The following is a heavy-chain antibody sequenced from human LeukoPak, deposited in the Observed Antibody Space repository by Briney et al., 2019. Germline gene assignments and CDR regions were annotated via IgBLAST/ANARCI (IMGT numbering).Heavy chain of an antibody. Sequence: GGSLRLSCAASGFTFSDYYMSWIRQAPGKGLEWVSYISSSGSTIYYADSVKGRFTISRDNAKNSLYLQMNSLRAEDTAVYYCARLQLWTETPLDYWGQGTLVTVSS. CDR1: GFTFSDYY. CDR2: ISSSGSTI. D-gene: IGHD5-18*01. V-gene: IGHV3-11*04. CDR3: ARLQLWTETPLDY. J-gene: IGHJ4*02.